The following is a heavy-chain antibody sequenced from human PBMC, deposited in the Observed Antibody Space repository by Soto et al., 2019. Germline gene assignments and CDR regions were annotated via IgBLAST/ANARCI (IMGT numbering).Heavy chain of an antibody. D-gene: IGHD6-13*01. V-gene: IGHV3-23*01. CDR3: ARRSSSWYFDY. J-gene: IGHJ4*02. CDR1: GFTFSSYA. CDR2: ISGSGGST. Sequence: EVQLLESGGGLVQPGGSLRLPCAASGFTFSSYAMNWVRQAPGKGLEWVSVISGSGGSTYYADSVKGRFTISRDNSNNTLYLQKNSLKAEDTAVYYCARRSSSWYFDYWCEGTLVTVSS.